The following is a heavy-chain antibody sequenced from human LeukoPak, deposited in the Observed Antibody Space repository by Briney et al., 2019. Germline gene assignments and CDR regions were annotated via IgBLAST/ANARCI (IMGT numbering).Heavy chain of an antibody. Sequence: GGSLRLSCAASGFSFSNYAMNWVRQAPGKGLEWLSTITGSGITTYYADSVKGRFTISRDNVKSMVYLQMNSLRAEDTATYYCARGGVAAAEWYIFDYWGQGTLVPVSS. CDR3: ARGGVAAAEWYIFDY. CDR2: ITGSGITT. V-gene: IGHV3-23*01. D-gene: IGHD6-25*01. J-gene: IGHJ4*02. CDR1: GFSFSNYA.